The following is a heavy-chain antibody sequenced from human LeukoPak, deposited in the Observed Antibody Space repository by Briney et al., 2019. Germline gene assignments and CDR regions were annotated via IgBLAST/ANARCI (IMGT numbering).Heavy chain of an antibody. CDR2: IKQDGSEK. CDR3: ARCSYGDYCYFDY. Sequence: PGGSLRLSCAASGFTFSSYWMSWVRQAPGKGLEWVANIKQDGSEKYYVDSVKGRFTISRDNAKNSLYLQMNSLRAEDTAVYYCARCSYGDYCYFDYWGQGTLVTVSS. D-gene: IGHD4-17*01. V-gene: IGHV3-7*01. J-gene: IGHJ4*02. CDR1: GFTFSSYW.